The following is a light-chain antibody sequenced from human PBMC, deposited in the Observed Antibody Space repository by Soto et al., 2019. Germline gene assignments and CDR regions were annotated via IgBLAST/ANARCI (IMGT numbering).Light chain of an antibody. CDR2: KAS. CDR1: QSIRSW. V-gene: IGKV1-5*03. J-gene: IGKJ1*01. CDR3: QQYNSHPWT. Sequence: DIQMTPSTSTLPASVGDRVTVTCRASQSIRSWLAWYQEQPGKAPKLLTYKASLLETGVPSRFSGSASGTEFTLTISRLQTDDFGTYYCQQYNSHPWTFGQGTKVDIK.